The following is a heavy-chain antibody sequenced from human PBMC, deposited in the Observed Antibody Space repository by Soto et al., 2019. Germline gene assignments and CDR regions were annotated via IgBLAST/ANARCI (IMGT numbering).Heavy chain of an antibody. J-gene: IGHJ4*02. CDR1: GYSLPDYS. V-gene: IGHV1-3*01. CDR3: KRDLNGGNPFDY. CDR2: IHPGTGYT. D-gene: IGHD2-8*01. Sequence: QVQFVQSEAEVKKPGASVRLSCKPSGYSLPDYSIQSVRQAAGQGLQWLGWIHPGTGYTESSQRFQGRLTLTMDTSATTFYMDLTSLTSDYTAVYFCKRDLNGGNPFDYWGQGALVTVSS.